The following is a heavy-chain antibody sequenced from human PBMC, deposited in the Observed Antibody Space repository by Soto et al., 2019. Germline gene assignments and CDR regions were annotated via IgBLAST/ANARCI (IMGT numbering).Heavy chain of an antibody. J-gene: IGHJ4*02. CDR1: GFTFSIYA. Sequence: EVQLLESGGGLVQPGWSLRLSCAASGFTFSIYAMSCVRQAPGKGLEWVSAISGSRDYTYYADSVKGRFAISIDNSKNPLYLPMTSLRAQDTALYYCAKVLTAVAGTYNYWGQGPLVTVSS. D-gene: IGHD6-19*01. CDR3: AKVLTAVAGTYNY. CDR2: ISGSRDYT. V-gene: IGHV3-23*01.